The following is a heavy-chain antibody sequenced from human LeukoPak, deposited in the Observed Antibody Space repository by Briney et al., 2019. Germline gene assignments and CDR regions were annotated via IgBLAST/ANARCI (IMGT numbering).Heavy chain of an antibody. Sequence: GGSLRPSCAASGFTVSSNYMSWVRRAPGKGLEWVSVIYSGGSTYYADSVKGRFTISRDNSKNTLYLQMNSLRAEDTAVYYCASSRSYGSGSYVLFFDYWGQGTLVTVSS. CDR1: GFTVSSNY. J-gene: IGHJ4*02. CDR2: IYSGGST. D-gene: IGHD3-10*01. CDR3: ASSRSYGSGSYVLFFDY. V-gene: IGHV3-53*01.